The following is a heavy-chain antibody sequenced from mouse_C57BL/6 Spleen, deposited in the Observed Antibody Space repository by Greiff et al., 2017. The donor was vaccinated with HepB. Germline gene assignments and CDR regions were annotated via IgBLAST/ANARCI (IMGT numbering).Heavy chain of an antibody. CDR1: GYSITSGYY. Sequence: VQLKESGPGLVKPSQSLSLTCSVTGYSITSGYYWNWIRQFPGNKLEWMGYISYDGSNNYNPSLKNRISITRDTSKNQFFLKLNSVTTEDTATYYCARGLTHFDYWGQGTTLTVSS. V-gene: IGHV3-6*01. CDR2: ISYDGSN. J-gene: IGHJ2*01. CDR3: ARGLTHFDY.